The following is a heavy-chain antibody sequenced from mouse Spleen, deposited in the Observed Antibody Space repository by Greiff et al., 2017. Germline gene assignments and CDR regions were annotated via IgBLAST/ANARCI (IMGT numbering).Heavy chain of an antibody. V-gene: IGHV3-2*02. CDR3: ARNYGNSYFDY. CDR2: ISYSGST. J-gene: IGHJ2*01. D-gene: IGHD2-1*01. Sequence: EVQRVESGPGLVKPSQSLSLTCTVTGYSITSDYAWNWIRQFPGNKLEWMGYISYSGSTSYNPSLKSRISITRDTSKNQFFLQLNSVTTEDTATYYCARNYGNSYFDYWGQGTTLTVSS. CDR1: GYSITSDYA.